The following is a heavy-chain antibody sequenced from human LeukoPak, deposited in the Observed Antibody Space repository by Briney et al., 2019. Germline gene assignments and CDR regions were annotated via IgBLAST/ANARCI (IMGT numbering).Heavy chain of an antibody. J-gene: IGHJ4*02. D-gene: IGHD2-21*02. CDR1: GFTFSNYA. Sequence: GGSLRLSCAASGFTFSNYAMSWVRQAPGKGLEWVSGISGTSGTINYAAPVKGRFTISRDNSKNTLYLQMNSLRVDDMAVYYCAKRLGDPRAFNYWGQGTLVTVSS. V-gene: IGHV3-23*01. CDR3: AKRLGDPRAFNY. CDR2: ISGTSGTI.